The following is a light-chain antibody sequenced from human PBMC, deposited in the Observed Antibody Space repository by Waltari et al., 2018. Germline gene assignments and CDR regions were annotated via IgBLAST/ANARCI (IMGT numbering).Light chain of an antibody. CDR3: QQSYSTPRT. CDR1: QSMSSY. J-gene: IGKJ1*01. Sequence: DIQMTQSPSSLSASVGHRVTLTCRASQSMSSYLNWYQQKPGKAPKLLIYAPSSLQSGVPSRFSGSGSGTDFTLTISSLQPEDFATYYCQQSYSTPRTFGQGTKVEIK. V-gene: IGKV1-39*01. CDR2: APS.